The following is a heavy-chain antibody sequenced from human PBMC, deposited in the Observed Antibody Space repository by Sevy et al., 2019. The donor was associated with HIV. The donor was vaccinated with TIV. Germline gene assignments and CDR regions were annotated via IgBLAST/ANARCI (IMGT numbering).Heavy chain of an antibody. J-gene: IGHJ3*02. CDR2: ISSTSCYI. V-gene: IGHV3-21*01. Sequence: GGSLRLSCAASGSTFRSDIMNWVRQAPGKGLEWVSSISSTSCYIYYADSVKCRFTISRDNAKNSVYLQMNSLRAEDTAVYYCLRDGKFYDPFDIWGQGTMVTVSS. CDR3: LRDGKFYDPFDI. CDR1: GSTFRSDI.